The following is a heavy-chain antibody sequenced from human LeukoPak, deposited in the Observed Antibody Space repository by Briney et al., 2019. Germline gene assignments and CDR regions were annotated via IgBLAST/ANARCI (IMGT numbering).Heavy chain of an antibody. J-gene: IGHJ3*02. Sequence: SETLSLTCTVAGGSVSIGSYYCSWIRQPPWKGLEWIGYIYYSGSTNYNPSLKSRVTISVDTSKNQFSLKLSSVTAADTAVYYCARGPGPSAFDIWGQGTMVTVSS. CDR2: IYYSGST. CDR1: GGSVSIGSYY. V-gene: IGHV4-61*01. CDR3: ARGPGPSAFDI.